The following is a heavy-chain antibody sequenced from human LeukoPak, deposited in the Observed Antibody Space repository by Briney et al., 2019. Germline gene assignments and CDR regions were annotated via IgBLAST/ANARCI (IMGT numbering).Heavy chain of an antibody. J-gene: IGHJ4*02. D-gene: IGHD3-9*01. V-gene: IGHV1-2*02. CDR1: GYTFTGYY. Sequence: ASVKVSCKASGYTFTGYYMHWVRQAPGQGLEWMGWINPNSGGTNYAQKFQGRVTMTRDTSISTAYMELSSLRSDDTAVYYCAREGPRDYDILTGYYARTRFDYWGQGTLVTVSS. CDR3: AREGPRDYDILTGYYARTRFDY. CDR2: INPNSGGT.